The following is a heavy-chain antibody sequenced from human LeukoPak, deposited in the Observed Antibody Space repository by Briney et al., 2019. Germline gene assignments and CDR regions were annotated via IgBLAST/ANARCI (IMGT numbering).Heavy chain of an antibody. CDR2: ISSSSSYI. J-gene: IGHJ4*02. D-gene: IGHD3-22*01. CDR1: GFTFSSYS. CDR3: ASSQSRPNYYDSSGFDY. V-gene: IGHV3-21*01. Sequence: GGSLRLSCAASGFTFSSYSMNWVRQAPGKGLEWVSSISSSSSYIYYADSVKGRFTISRDNAKNSLYLQMNSLRAEDTAVYYCASSQSRPNYYDSSGFDYWGQGTLVTVSS.